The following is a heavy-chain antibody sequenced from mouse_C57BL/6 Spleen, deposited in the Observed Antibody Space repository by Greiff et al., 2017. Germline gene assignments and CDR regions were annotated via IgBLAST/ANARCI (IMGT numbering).Heavy chain of an antibody. Sequence: VKVVESGPGLVQPSQSLSITCTVSGFSLTSYGVHWVRQSPGKGLEWLGVIWSGGSTDYNAAFISRLSISKDNSKSQVFFKMNSLQADDTAIYYCARNYELLYAMDYWGQGTSVTVSS. CDR3: ARNYELLYAMDY. CDR2: IWSGGST. CDR1: GFSLTSYG. D-gene: IGHD2-1*01. J-gene: IGHJ4*01. V-gene: IGHV2-2*01.